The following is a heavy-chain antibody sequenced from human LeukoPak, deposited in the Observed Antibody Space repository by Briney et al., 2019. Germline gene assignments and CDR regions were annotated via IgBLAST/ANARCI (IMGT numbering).Heavy chain of an antibody. CDR1: GFTFSNYV. D-gene: IGHD4-17*01. CDR2: ISGSGGTT. J-gene: IGHJ4*02. V-gene: IGHV3-23*01. Sequence: ESAGSLRLSCVAAGFTFSNYVMSWVRQAPGKGLEWVSSISGSGGTTYYGDSVKGRFTISRDNSRNTLYLQMNSLRAEDTAVYYCAKDRVSTVTTNYFDYWGQGTLVTVSS. CDR3: AKDRVSTVTTNYFDY.